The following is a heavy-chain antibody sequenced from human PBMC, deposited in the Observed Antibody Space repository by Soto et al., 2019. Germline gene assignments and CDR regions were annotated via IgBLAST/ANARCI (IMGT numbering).Heavy chain of an antibody. J-gene: IGHJ4*02. CDR2: ISGSGGST. Sequence: PGGSLRLSCAASGFTFSSYAMSWVRQAPGKGLEWVSAISGSGGSTYYADSVKGRFTISRDNSKNTLYLQMNSLRAEDTAVYYCAKADSYYDFWSLDYWGQGTLVTVSS. V-gene: IGHV3-23*01. D-gene: IGHD3-3*01. CDR3: AKADSYYDFWSLDY. CDR1: GFTFSSYA.